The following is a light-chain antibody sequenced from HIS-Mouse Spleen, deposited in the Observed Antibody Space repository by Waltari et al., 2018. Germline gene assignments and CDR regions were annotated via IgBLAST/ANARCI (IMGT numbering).Light chain of an antibody. V-gene: IGKV4-1*01. CDR1: QSVLYSSNNKNY. CDR3: QQYYSTPLT. CDR2: WAS. J-gene: IGKJ4*01. Sequence: DMVMTQSPDSLAVSLGERATTNCKASQSVLYSSNNKNYLAWYHQKPGQPPKLLIYWASTRESGVPDRFSGSGSGTDFTLTISSLQAEDVAVYYCQQYYSTPLTFGGGTKVEIK.